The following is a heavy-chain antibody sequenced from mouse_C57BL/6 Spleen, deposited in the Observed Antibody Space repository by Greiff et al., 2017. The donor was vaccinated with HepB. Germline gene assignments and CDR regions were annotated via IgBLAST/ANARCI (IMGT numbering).Heavy chain of an antibody. Sequence: EVMLVESGGGLVKPGGSLKLSCAASGFTFSSYAMSWVRQTPEKRLEWVATISDGGSYTYYPDNVKGRFTISRDNAKNNLYLQMSHLKSEDTAMYYCARDPHPRGLDYWGQGTTLTVSS. CDR2: ISDGGSYT. CDR3: ARDPHPRGLDY. V-gene: IGHV5-4*01. J-gene: IGHJ2*01. D-gene: IGHD3-3*01. CDR1: GFTFSSYA.